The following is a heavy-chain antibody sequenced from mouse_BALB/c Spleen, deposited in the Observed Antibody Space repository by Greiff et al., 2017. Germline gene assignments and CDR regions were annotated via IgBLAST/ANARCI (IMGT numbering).Heavy chain of an antibody. CDR3: ASAGGFAY. D-gene: IGHD4-1*01. V-gene: IGHV7-3*02. J-gene: IGHJ3*01. CDR2: IRNKANGYTT. CDR1: GFTFTDYY. Sequence: EVMLVESGGGLVQPGGSLRLSCATSGFTFTDYYMSWVRQPPGKALEWLGFIRNKANGYTTEYSASVKGRFTISRDNSQSILYLQMNTLRAEDSATYYCASAGGFAYWGQGTLVTVSA.